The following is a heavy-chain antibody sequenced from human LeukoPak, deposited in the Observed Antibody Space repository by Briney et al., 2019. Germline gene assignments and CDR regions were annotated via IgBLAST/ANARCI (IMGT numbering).Heavy chain of an antibody. J-gene: IGHJ3*02. CDR1: GGSISSNY. Sequence: SETLSPTCTISGGSISSNYWSWIRQPPGKGLEWIGYCHYSGNTNYNPSLKSRATISVDMSKNQFSLTLNSVTAADTAVYYCARSASSTSRSAFDISGQGTRVTASS. CDR2: CHYSGNT. V-gene: IGHV4-59*13. CDR3: ARSASSTSRSAFDI.